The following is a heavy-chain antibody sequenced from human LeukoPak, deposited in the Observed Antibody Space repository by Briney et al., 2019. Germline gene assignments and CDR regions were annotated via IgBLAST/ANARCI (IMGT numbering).Heavy chain of an antibody. V-gene: IGHV4-59*12. CDR1: GGSISLYY. CDR3: ARDWTSNIDY. CDR2: FYDTRSP. D-gene: IGHD3/OR15-3a*01. J-gene: IGHJ4*02. Sequence: SETLSLTCTVSGGSISLYYWSWIRQPPGKGLEWIGYFYDTRSPKYNPSLERRVTISVDTSKNQFSLKLSSVTAADTAVYYCARDWTSNIDYWGQGTLVTVSS.